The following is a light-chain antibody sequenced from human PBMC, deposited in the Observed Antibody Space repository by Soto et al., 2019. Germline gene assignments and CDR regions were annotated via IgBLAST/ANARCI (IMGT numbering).Light chain of an antibody. V-gene: IGKV1-5*01. CDR3: QQYNSYSS. J-gene: IGKJ2*01. Sequence: DIQMTKSPSTLSASVGDRVTITCRASQSISSWLAWYQQKPGKAPKLLIYDASSLESGVPSRFSGSGSGTEFTLTISSLQPDDFATYYCQQYNSYSSVGQGTKLEIK. CDR2: DAS. CDR1: QSISSW.